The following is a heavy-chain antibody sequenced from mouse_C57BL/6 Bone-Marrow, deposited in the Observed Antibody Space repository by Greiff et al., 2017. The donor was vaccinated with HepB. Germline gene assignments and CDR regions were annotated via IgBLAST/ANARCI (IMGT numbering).Heavy chain of an antibody. Sequence: QVQLQQSGPELVKPGASVKISCKASGYAFSSSWMNWVKQRPGKGLEWIGRIYPGDGDTNYNGKFKGKATLTADKSSSTAYMQLSSLTSEDSAVYFCAREGGYPFAYWGQGTLVTVSA. J-gene: IGHJ3*01. CDR1: GYAFSSSW. V-gene: IGHV1-82*01. CDR2: IYPGDGDT. D-gene: IGHD2-2*01. CDR3: AREGGYPFAY.